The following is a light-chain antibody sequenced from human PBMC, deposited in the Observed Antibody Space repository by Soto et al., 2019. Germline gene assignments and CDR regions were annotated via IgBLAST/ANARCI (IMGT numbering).Light chain of an antibody. V-gene: IGKV3-20*01. J-gene: IGKJ1*01. CDR2: GAS. Sequence: EIVLTQSPGTLSLSPGERATLSCRASQSVSSSYLAWYQHKPGQAPRLLISGASSRATGIPDRFSGSGSGTEFMLAFSRLELEDFAVYYCHQYASSTGTFGQGTKVDIK. CDR1: QSVSSSY. CDR3: HQYASSTGT.